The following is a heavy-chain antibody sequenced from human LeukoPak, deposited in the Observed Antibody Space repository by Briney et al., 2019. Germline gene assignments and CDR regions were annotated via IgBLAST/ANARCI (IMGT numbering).Heavy chain of an antibody. CDR3: ANDYGGNSDASFDY. CDR1: GFTFSSYA. D-gene: IGHD4-23*01. Sequence: GGSLRLSCPASGFTFSSYAMSWVRQAPGKGLEWVSAISGSGGSTYYADSVKGRFTISRDNSKNTLYLQMNSLRAEDTAVYYCANDYGGNSDASFDYWGQGTLVTVSS. V-gene: IGHV3-23*01. CDR2: ISGSGGST. J-gene: IGHJ4*02.